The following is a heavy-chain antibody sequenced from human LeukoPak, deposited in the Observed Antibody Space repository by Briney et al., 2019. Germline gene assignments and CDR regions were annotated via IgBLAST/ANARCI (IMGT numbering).Heavy chain of an antibody. CDR2: IYYSGST. CDR3: ASFVAVAGFEYFQH. CDR1: GGSISSYY. J-gene: IGHJ1*01. V-gene: IGHV4-59*08. D-gene: IGHD6-19*01. Sequence: KSSETLSLTCTVSGGSISSYYWSWIRQPPGKGLEWIGYIYYSGSTNYNPSLKSRVTISVDTSKNQFSLKLSSVTAADTAVYYCASFVAVAGFEYFQHWGQGTLVTVSS.